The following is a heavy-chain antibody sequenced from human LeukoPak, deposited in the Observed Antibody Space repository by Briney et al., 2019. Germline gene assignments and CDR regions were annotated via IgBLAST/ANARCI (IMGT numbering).Heavy chain of an antibody. CDR2: IYYSGST. V-gene: IGHV4-59*01. D-gene: IGHD6-19*01. CDR3: AMSSGWYLHFDY. Sequence: SETLSLTCTVSGGSISSYYWSWIRQPPGKGLEWIGYIYYSGSTNYNPSLKSRVTISLDTSKNQFSLKLSSVTAADTAVYYCAMSSGWYLHFDYWGQGTLVTVSS. J-gene: IGHJ4*02. CDR1: GGSISSYY.